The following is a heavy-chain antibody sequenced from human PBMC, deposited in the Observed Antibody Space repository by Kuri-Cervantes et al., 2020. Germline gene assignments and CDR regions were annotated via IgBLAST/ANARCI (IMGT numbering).Heavy chain of an antibody. CDR1: GYTFTSYD. D-gene: IGHD3-3*01. V-gene: IGHV1-8*01. CDR3: ARAGRIYYDFWSGYHIGNWADYYYMDV. J-gene: IGHJ6*03. CDR2: MNPNSGNT. Sequence: ASVKVSCKASGYTFTSYDINWVRQATGQGLEWMGWMNPNSGNTGYAQKFQGRVTMTRNTSISTAYMELSSLRSEDTAVYYCARAGRIYYDFWSGYHIGNWADYYYMDVWGKGTTVTVSS.